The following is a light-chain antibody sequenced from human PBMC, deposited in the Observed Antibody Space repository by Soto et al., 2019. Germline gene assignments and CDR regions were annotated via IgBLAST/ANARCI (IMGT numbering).Light chain of an antibody. CDR1: QSVRSSY. CDR3: QQYGSSPSLT. CDR2: GAS. Sequence: EIVLTQSPGTLSLSPGERATLSCRASQSVRSSYLAWYQQKPGQAPRLLIYGASSRATGIPDRFSGSGPGTDFTLTISRLEPEDFAVYYCQQYGSSPSLTFGGGTKVDIK. J-gene: IGKJ4*01. V-gene: IGKV3-20*01.